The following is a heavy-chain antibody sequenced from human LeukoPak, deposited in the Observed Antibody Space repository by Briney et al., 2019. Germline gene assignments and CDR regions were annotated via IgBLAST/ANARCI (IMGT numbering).Heavy chain of an antibody. V-gene: IGHV4-39*07. CDR1: GGSISSSSYY. J-gene: IGHJ6*03. D-gene: IGHD2-21*02. CDR3: ARGPYCGGDCYSDYYYYMDV. CDR2: IYYSGST. Sequence: SETLSLTCTVSGGSISSSSYYWGWIRQPPGKGLEWIGSIYYSGSTYYNPSLKSRVTISIDTSKNQFSLKLSSVTAADTAVYYCARGPYCGGDCYSDYYYYMDVWGKGTTVTISS.